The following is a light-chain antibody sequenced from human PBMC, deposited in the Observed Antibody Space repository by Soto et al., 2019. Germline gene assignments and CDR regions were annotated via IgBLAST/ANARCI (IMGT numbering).Light chain of an antibody. CDR2: GAS. CDR1: ESGSNN. V-gene: IGKV3-15*01. Sequence: IAMTQSPATLSLAPGERVTLSCRASESGSNNLAWYQQKAGQAPRLLIYGASTRATGIPARFSGSGSGTEFTLTISSLQSEDSAVYYCQQYSIWRTFGQGTKVDIK. J-gene: IGKJ1*01. CDR3: QQYSIWRT.